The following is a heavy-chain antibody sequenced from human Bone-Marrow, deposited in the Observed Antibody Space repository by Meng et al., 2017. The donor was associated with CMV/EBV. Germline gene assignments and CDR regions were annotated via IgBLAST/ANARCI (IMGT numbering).Heavy chain of an antibody. J-gene: IGHJ4*01. CDR2: IKSKTDGGTT. CDR1: GFTFSNAW. V-gene: IGHV3-15*01. Sequence: GGSLRLSCAASGFTFSNAWMSWVRQAPGKGLEWVGRIKSKTDGGTTDYAAPVKGRFTISRDDSKNTLYLQMNSLKTEDTAVYYCTTDKESGIVVVPAQADYWGHGTLVTVSS. CDR3: TTDKESGIVVVPAQADY. D-gene: IGHD2-2*01.